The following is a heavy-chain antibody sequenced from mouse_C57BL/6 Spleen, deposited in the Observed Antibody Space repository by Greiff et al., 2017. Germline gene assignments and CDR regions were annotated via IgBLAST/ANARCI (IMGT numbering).Heavy chain of an antibody. J-gene: IGHJ4*01. V-gene: IGHV1-54*01. CDR3: ARSPYYGSSYNYAMDY. Sequence: QVQLQQSGAELVRPGTSVKVSCKASGYAFTNYLIEWVKQRPGQGLEWIGVINPGSGGTNYNEKFKGKATLTADKSSSTAYMQLSSLTSEDSAVYFCARSPYYGSSYNYAMDYWGQGTSVTVSS. D-gene: IGHD1-1*01. CDR2: INPGSGGT. CDR1: GYAFTNYL.